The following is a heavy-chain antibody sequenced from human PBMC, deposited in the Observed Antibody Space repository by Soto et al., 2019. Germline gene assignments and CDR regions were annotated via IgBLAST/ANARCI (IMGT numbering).Heavy chain of an antibody. Sequence: PSETLSLTCTVSGGSISSYYWSWIRQPPGKGLEWIGYIYYSGSTNYNPSLKSRVTISVDTSKNQFSLKLSSVTAADTAVYYCARRVVVAATDAFDIWGQGTMVTVSS. CDR2: IYYSGST. V-gene: IGHV4-59*01. CDR3: ARRVVVAATDAFDI. D-gene: IGHD2-15*01. J-gene: IGHJ3*02. CDR1: GGSISSYY.